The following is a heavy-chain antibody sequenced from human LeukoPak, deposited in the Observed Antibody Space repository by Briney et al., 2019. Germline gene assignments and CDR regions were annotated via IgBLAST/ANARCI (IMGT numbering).Heavy chain of an antibody. Sequence: ASVKVSCKTSGYTFSDCYMHWVRQAPGQGLEWMGWINPDNGGRNYAQKFQGRVIMTRDTSTSTASMDLSRLTSDDTAVYYCARAEVLPDFYDTSGGFDYWGQGTLVTVSS. CDR2: INPDNGGR. CDR1: GYTFSDCY. J-gene: IGHJ4*02. CDR3: ARAEVLPDFYDTSGGFDY. V-gene: IGHV1-2*02. D-gene: IGHD3-22*01.